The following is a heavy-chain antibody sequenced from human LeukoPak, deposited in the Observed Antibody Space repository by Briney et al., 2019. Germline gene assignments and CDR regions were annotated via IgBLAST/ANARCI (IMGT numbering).Heavy chain of an antibody. CDR2: ISSNGGST. Sequence: GGSLRLSCSASGFTISSYAMHWLRQAPGKGLEYVSAISSNGGSTYYADSVKGRFTISRDNSKNTLYLQMSSLRAEDTAVYYCVKDLSRVLDAFDIWGQGTMVTVSS. J-gene: IGHJ3*02. CDR3: VKDLSRVLDAFDI. D-gene: IGHD3-10*01. V-gene: IGHV3-64D*06. CDR1: GFTISSYA.